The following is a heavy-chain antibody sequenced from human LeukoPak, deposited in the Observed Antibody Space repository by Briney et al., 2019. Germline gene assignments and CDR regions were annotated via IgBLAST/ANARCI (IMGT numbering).Heavy chain of an antibody. D-gene: IGHD1-14*01. CDR2: VYFSGST. CDR3: ARDSDTGPYIWFDP. Sequence: SETLSLTCTVSDDSISSDSYYWGWIRQPPGQGLEWIGNVYFSGSTYNNPSLKSRVTMLIDTSKMQFSLKLSSVTAADTALYYCARDSDTGPYIWFDPWGQGTLVTVSS. J-gene: IGHJ5*02. CDR1: DDSISSDSYY. V-gene: IGHV4-39*07.